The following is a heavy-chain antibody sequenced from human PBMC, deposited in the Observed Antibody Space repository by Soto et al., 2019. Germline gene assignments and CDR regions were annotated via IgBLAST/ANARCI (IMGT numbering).Heavy chain of an antibody. CDR2: ISYDGSNK. V-gene: IGHV3-30*18. CDR3: AKEIRDYDDSSGKSDGMDV. Sequence: GGSLRLSCAASGFTFSSYGMHWVRQAPGKGLEWLAVISYDGSNKYYADSVKGRFTISRDNSKKTLYLQMNSLRAEDTAVYYCAKEIRDYDDSSGKSDGMDVWGQGNTVTVSS. J-gene: IGHJ6*02. CDR1: GFTFSSYG. D-gene: IGHD3-22*01.